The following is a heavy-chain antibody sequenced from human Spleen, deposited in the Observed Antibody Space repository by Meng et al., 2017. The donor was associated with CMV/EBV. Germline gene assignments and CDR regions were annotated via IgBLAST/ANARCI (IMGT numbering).Heavy chain of an antibody. CDR2: IYYTGST. CDR1: GGSISTPSLY. J-gene: IGHJ3*02. CDR3: ARVGWNAFDI. V-gene: IGHV4-39*07. D-gene: IGHD3-3*01. Sequence: SETLSLTCIVSGGSISTPSLYWGWIRQPPGKGLEWIGHIYYTGSTYYNPSLKSRVTISVDTSKNQFSLKLSSVTAADTAVYYCARVGWNAFDIWGQGTMVTVSS.